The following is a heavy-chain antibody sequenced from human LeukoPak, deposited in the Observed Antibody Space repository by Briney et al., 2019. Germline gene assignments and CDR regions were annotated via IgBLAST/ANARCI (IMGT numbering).Heavy chain of an antibody. CDR2: INPTAGST. J-gene: IGHJ3*02. D-gene: IGHD1-14*01. Sequence: ASVKVSCKASGYTFTNFYLHWVRQAPGQGLEWMGIINPTAGSTTYAQKLQGRVTMTRDMSTSTVYMELSSLRSEDTAVYFCARDLNPQSIGMRAFDIWGQGTMVTASS. V-gene: IGHV1-46*01. CDR3: ARDLNPQSIGMRAFDI. CDR1: GYTFTNFY.